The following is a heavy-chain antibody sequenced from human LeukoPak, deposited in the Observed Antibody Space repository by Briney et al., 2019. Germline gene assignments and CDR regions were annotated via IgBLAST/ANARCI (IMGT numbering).Heavy chain of an antibody. CDR3: AKQLGYCSDGSCYFPY. Sequence: GGSLRLSCAASGFTFSSSAMSWVRQAPGKGLEWVSAISNNGGYTYYADSVQGRFTISRDNSKSTLCLQMNSLRAEDTAVYYCAKQLGYCSDGSCYFPYWGRGTLVTVSS. V-gene: IGHV3-23*01. CDR2: ISNNGGYT. D-gene: IGHD2-15*01. CDR1: GFTFSSSA. J-gene: IGHJ4*02.